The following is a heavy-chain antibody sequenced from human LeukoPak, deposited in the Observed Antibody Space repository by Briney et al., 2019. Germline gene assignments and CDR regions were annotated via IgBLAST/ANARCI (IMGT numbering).Heavy chain of an antibody. CDR3: AKEYYDFWSGYSGVYFDY. CDR1: GFTFDDYA. CDR2: ISWNSGSI. D-gene: IGHD3-3*01. J-gene: IGHJ4*02. V-gene: IGHV3-9*01. Sequence: GGSLRLSCAPSGFTFDDYAMHWVRQAPGKGLEWVSGISWNSGSIGYADSVKGRFTISRDNAKNSLYLQMNSLRAEDTALYYCAKEYYDFWSGYSGVYFDYWGQGTLVTVSS.